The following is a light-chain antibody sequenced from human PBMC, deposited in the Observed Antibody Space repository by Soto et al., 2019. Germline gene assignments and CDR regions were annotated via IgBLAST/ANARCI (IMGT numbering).Light chain of an antibody. J-gene: IGKJ1*01. CDR3: QQYNNSPRT. CDR2: GAS. V-gene: IGKV3D-15*01. CDR1: QSVGNY. Sequence: IVLAQSTATLSLSPGERATLSGRASQSVGNYLAWYQQKPGQAPRLLIYGASSRATGIPDRFSGSGSGTEFTLTISSLQSEDFAVYYCQQYNNSPRTCGQGTKVDI.